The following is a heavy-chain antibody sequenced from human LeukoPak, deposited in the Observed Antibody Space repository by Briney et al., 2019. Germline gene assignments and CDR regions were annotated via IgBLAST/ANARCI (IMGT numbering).Heavy chain of an antibody. CDR1: GYTFTSYY. V-gene: IGHV1-46*01. D-gene: IGHD4-23*01. Sequence: ASVKVSCKASGYTFTSYYMHWVRQAPGQGLEWMGIINPSGGSTSYAQKFQGRVTMTRDTSTSTVYMELSSLRSDDTAVYYCARGRGDTTVVTPHSNFDYWGQGTLVTVSS. J-gene: IGHJ4*02. CDR3: ARGRGDTTVVTPHSNFDY. CDR2: INPSGGST.